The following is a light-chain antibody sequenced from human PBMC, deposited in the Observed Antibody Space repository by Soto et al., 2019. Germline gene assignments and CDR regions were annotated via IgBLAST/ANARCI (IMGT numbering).Light chain of an antibody. Sequence: QSVLTQPPSASGSPGQSVTISCTGTSSDIGGYNYVSWYQQHPGKAPKLIIYDVKKRPSGIPDRFSGSKSGNTASLTVSGLQAEDEAEYYCSSYAGTNNFDVFGNGTKVTVL. CDR2: DVK. J-gene: IGLJ1*01. CDR3: SSYAGTNNFDV. CDR1: SSDIGGYNY. V-gene: IGLV2-8*01.